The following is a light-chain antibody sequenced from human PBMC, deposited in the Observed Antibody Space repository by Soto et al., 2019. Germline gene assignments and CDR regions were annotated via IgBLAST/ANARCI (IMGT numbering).Light chain of an antibody. V-gene: IGLV2-8*01. J-gene: IGLJ1*01. CDR1: SRDIGGYLY. Sequence: QSALTQPPSASGSPGQSVTISCTGTSRDIGGYLYVSWYQQHPGKAPKLMIYGVTKRPSGVPDRFSGSKSGNTTSLTVSGLQAEDEADYYCSSYIGIGNSLVFGTGTKVTVL. CDR2: GVT. CDR3: SSYIGIGNSLV.